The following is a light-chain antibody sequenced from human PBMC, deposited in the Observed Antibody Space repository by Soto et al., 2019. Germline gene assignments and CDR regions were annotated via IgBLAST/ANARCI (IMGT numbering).Light chain of an antibody. CDR3: QQRSNWPSWT. Sequence: EIVLTQSPGTLSLSPGERATLSCRASQGVSSYLAWYQQKPGQAPRLLIYDASNRAAGIPARFSGSGSGTDFTLTISSLEPEDFAVYYCQQRSNWPSWTFGQGTKVDIK. J-gene: IGKJ1*01. V-gene: IGKV3-11*01. CDR1: QGVSSY. CDR2: DAS.